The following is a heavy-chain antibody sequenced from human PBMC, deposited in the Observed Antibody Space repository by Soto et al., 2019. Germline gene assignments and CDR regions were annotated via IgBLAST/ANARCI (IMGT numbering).Heavy chain of an antibody. V-gene: IGHV3-23*01. CDR3: AKDRDYYGSGRGGMDV. Sequence: EVQLLESGGGLVQPGGSLRLSCAASGFTFSSYAMSWVRQAPGKGLEWVSAISGSGGSTYYADSVKGRFTISRDNSKNTVYLQMNSLRAEDTAVYYCAKDRDYYGSGRGGMDVWGQGTTVTVSS. CDR1: GFTFSSYA. J-gene: IGHJ6*02. D-gene: IGHD3-10*01. CDR2: ISGSGGST.